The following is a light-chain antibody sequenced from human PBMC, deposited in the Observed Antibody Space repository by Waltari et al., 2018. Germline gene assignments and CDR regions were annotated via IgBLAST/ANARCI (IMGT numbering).Light chain of an antibody. CDR1: QIISRY. CDR2: GAS. Sequence: ITLTQSTGPLPLSHGERTTLSCKASQIISRYLAWYQQKPGQAPRLLIYGASTMATGIPYRFSGSGSGTDFSLTISRLEPEDTAIYYCQHHVKLPATFGQGTKVEIK. CDR3: QHHVKLPAT. J-gene: IGKJ1*01. V-gene: IGKV3-20*01.